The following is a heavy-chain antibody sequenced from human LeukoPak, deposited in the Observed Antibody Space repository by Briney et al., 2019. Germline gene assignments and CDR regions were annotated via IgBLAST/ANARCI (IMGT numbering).Heavy chain of an antibody. CDR1: GGSISSGSYY. J-gene: IGHJ5*02. Sequence: PSETLSLTCTVSGGSISSGSYYWSWIRQPAGKGLEWIGRIYTSGSTNYNPSLKSRVTISVDTSKNQFSLKLSSVTAADTAVYYCARDGYNYGSRWFDPWGQGTLVTVSS. CDR3: ARDGYNYGSRWFDP. CDR2: IYTSGST. V-gene: IGHV4-61*02. D-gene: IGHD5-24*01.